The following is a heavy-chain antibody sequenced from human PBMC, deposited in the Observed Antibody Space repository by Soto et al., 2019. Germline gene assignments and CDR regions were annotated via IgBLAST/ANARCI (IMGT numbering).Heavy chain of an antibody. Sequence: GGSLRLSCAASGFTFSSYWMHWVRQAPGKGLVWVSRINSDGSSTSYADSVKGRFTISRDNAKNTLYLQMNSLRAEDTAVYYCARDLPTTVTIPNSPLFQHWGQGTLVTVSS. V-gene: IGHV3-74*01. D-gene: IGHD4-17*01. CDR2: INSDGSST. J-gene: IGHJ1*01. CDR3: ARDLPTTVTIPNSPLFQH. CDR1: GFTFSSYW.